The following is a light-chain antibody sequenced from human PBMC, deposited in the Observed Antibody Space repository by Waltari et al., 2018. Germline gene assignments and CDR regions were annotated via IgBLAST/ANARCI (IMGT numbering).Light chain of an antibody. CDR1: QSVSSSY. Sequence: EVVLTQSPGTLSLSPWERATLSCRASQSVSSSYLAWYQQKLGQAPGLLMYGASSRATGIPDRFSGSGSGTDFTLTISRLEPEDFAVYYCQQYGSSSWTFGQGTKVEIK. J-gene: IGKJ1*01. V-gene: IGKV3-20*01. CDR2: GAS. CDR3: QQYGSSSWT.